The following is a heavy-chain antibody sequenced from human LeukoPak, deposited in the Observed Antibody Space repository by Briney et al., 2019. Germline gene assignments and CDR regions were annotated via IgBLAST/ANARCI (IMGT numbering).Heavy chain of an antibody. V-gene: IGHV4-61*01. CDR3: ARTTEDAFDI. Sequence: NPSETLSLTCTVSGGSVSSGSYYWSWIRQPPGKGLEWIGYIYYGGSTNYNPSLKSRVTISVDTSKNQFSLKLSSVTAADTAVYYCARTTEDAFDIWGQGTMVTVSS. CDR2: IYYGGST. J-gene: IGHJ3*02. CDR1: GGSVSSGSYY. D-gene: IGHD4-11*01.